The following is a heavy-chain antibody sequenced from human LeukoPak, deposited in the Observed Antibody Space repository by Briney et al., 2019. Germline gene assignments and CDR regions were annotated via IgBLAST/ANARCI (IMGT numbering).Heavy chain of an antibody. CDR2: IYHSGST. CDR1: GGSISSGGYS. CDR3: ARGGLGPGFDY. V-gene: IGHV4-30-2*01. Sequence: SETLSLTCAVSGGSISSGGYSWSWTRQPPGKGLEWIGYIYHSGSTYYNPSLKSRVTISVDRSKNQFSLKLSSVTAADTAVYYCARGGLGPGFDYWGQGTLVTVSS. J-gene: IGHJ4*02. D-gene: IGHD3/OR15-3a*01.